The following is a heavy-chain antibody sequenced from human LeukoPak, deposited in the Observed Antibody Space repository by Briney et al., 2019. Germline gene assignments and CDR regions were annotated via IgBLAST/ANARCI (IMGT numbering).Heavy chain of an antibody. V-gene: IGHV1-2*02. Sequence: ASVKVSCKASGYTFTDDYVQWVRQAPGQGLEWMGWINPHSGGTNYAQKFQGRVTLTRDTSITTAYMELSSLRSDDTAVYYCARDVGEYCSSTNCYASHYWGQGTLVTVSS. CDR1: GYTFTDDY. CDR3: ARDVGEYCSSTNCYASHY. J-gene: IGHJ4*02. D-gene: IGHD2-2*01. CDR2: INPHSGGT.